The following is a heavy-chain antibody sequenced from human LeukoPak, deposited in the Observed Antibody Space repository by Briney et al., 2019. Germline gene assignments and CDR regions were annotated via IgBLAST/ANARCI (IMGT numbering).Heavy chain of an antibody. CDR1: GGSIRNYF. J-gene: IGHJ4*02. CDR2: IYTSGST. V-gene: IGHV4-4*07. CDR3: TRDLANSWYYY. D-gene: IGHD6-13*01. Sequence: SETLSLTCSVSGGSIRNYFWSWIRQPAGKGLEWIGRIYTSGSTDYNPSLKSRVTISVDTSKNQFSLKLSSVTAADTAVYYCTRDLANSWYYYWGRGILVTVSS.